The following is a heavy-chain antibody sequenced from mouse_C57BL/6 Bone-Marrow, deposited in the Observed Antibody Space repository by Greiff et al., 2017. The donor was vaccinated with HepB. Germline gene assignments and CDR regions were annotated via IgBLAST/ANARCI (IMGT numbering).Heavy chain of an antibody. Sequence: EVMLVQSGGGLVKPGGSLKLSCAASGFTFSDYGMHWVRQAPEKGLEWVAYISSGSSTIYYADTVKGLFTISRDNAKNTLFLQMPSLRAEDTAMYDSARPREGYAMDDWGQGTSVTVSS. CDR2: ISSGSSTI. CDR1: GFTFSDYG. V-gene: IGHV5-17*01. J-gene: IGHJ4*01. CDR3: ARPREGYAMDD.